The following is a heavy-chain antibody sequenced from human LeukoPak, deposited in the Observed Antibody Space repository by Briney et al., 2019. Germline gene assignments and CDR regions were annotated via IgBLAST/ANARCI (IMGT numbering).Heavy chain of an antibody. CDR2: ISSSSSTI. Sequence: GGSLRLSCAASGFTFSSYSMNWVRQAPGKGLEWVSYISSSSSTIYYADSVKGRFTISRDNAKNSVYLQLNSLRSEDTAFYHCARDRCSSTSCYNTPNWFDPWGQGTLVTVSS. D-gene: IGHD2-2*02. CDR3: ARDRCSSTSCYNTPNWFDP. CDR1: GFTFSSYS. J-gene: IGHJ5*02. V-gene: IGHV3-48*01.